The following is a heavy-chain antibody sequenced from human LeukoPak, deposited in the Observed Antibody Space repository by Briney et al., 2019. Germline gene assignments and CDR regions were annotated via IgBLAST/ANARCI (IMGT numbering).Heavy chain of an antibody. D-gene: IGHD1-26*01. J-gene: IGHJ4*02. CDR1: GFTFSDYY. V-gene: IGHV3-7*01. Sequence: GGSLRLSCAASGFTFSDYYMSWIRQAPGKGLEWVANIIQDGSEKYYVDSVKGRFTISRDNAKNSLYLQMNSLRAEDTAVYYCARDVGVDYWGQGTLVTVSS. CDR2: IIQDGSEK. CDR3: ARDVGVDY.